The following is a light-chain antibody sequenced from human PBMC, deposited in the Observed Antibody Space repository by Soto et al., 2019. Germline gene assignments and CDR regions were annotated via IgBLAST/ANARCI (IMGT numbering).Light chain of an antibody. J-gene: IGKJ4*01. Sequence: IQLTQSPSSLSASIGDRVTITCRASQGISSYLAWYQQKPGKAPKLLIYAASTLQRGVPSRLSDSGSGTDFTLAISSLQPEDFATYYCPQLNSYPPTFGGGTKVEIK. CDR1: QGISSY. CDR2: AAS. CDR3: PQLNSYPPT. V-gene: IGKV1-9*01.